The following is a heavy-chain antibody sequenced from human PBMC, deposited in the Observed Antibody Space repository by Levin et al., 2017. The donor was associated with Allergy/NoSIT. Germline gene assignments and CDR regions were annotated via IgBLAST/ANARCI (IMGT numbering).Heavy chain of an antibody. CDR3: AKDWDSEVIGSFDY. J-gene: IGHJ4*02. CDR1: GFTFSSYG. D-gene: IGHD3-10*01. CDR2: ISYDGSNK. Sequence: SCAASGFTFSSYGMHWVRQAPGKGLEWVAVISYDGSNKYYADSVKGRFTISRDNSKNTLYLQMNSLRAEDTAVYYCAKDWDSEVIGSFDYWGQGTLVTVSS. V-gene: IGHV3-30*18.